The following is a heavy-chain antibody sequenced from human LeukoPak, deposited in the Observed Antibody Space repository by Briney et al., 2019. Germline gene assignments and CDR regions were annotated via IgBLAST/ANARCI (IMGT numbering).Heavy chain of an antibody. CDR3: ARGIMYYFYAMDV. CDR2: ISGGSSYT. Sequence: PGGSLRLSCAASGFTFSDYYMNWLRQAPGKGLEWVSSISGGSSYTTYADPVKGRFTISRDNAKNFLYLQMNSLRADDTAVYYCARGIMYYFYAMDVWGQGTTVAVSS. V-gene: IGHV3-11*06. J-gene: IGHJ6*02. CDR1: GFTFSDYY. D-gene: IGHD2-8*01.